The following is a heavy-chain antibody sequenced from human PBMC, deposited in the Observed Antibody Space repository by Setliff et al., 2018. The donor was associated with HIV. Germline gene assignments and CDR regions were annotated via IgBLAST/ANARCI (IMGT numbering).Heavy chain of an antibody. V-gene: IGHV1-69*13. CDR1: GGTLNTYG. D-gene: IGHD3-16*01. CDR3: ARGANILIRTDYYYHMDA. CDR2: IIPMFGIE. J-gene: IGHJ6*03. Sequence: SVKVSCKAFGGTLNTYGISWVRQAPGQGLEWMGGIIPMFGIEKYAQKFQGRVKITADESTTTAYMELSSLRSEDTALYYCARGANILIRTDYYYHMDAWGKGTTVTVSS.